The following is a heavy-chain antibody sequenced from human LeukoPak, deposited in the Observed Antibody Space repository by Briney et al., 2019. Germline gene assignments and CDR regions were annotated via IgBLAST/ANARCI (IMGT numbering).Heavy chain of an antibody. Sequence: WASVKVSCKASGYTFTGYYMHWVRQAPGQGLEWMGWINPNSGGTNYAQKFQGRVTMTRDTSISTAYMELSRLRSDDTAVYYCARASLYDWLLYNDHWGQGTLVTVSS. D-gene: IGHD3-9*01. J-gene: IGHJ4*02. CDR1: GYTFTGYY. V-gene: IGHV1-2*02. CDR3: ARASLYDWLLYNDH. CDR2: INPNSGGT.